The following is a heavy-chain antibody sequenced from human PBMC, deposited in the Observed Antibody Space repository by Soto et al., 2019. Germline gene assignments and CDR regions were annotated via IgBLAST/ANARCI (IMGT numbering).Heavy chain of an antibody. Sequence: GGSLRLSCAASGFTFSSYAMSWVRQAPGKGLAWVSGISVSGGSTYYADSVKGRFAISRDNSKNKLYLQMNSLRAEDTAIYYCASNTRYDPPDYWGQGTLVTVSS. D-gene: IGHD3-16*01. CDR2: ISVSGGST. CDR1: GFTFSSYA. V-gene: IGHV3-23*01. CDR3: ASNTRYDPPDY. J-gene: IGHJ4*02.